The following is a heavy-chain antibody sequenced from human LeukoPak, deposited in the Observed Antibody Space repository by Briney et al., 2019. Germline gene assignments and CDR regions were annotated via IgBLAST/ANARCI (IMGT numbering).Heavy chain of an antibody. V-gene: IGHV1-8*01. Sequence: GASVKVSCKASGYTFTTYDINWVRQATGQGLEWMGWMNPNSGNTGYAQKFQGRVTMTRNTSISTAYMELSSLRSEDTAVYYCARGIHPWWVVTAIYYYYYYMDVWGKGTTVTVSS. CDR2: MNPNSGNT. CDR1: GYTFTTYD. D-gene: IGHD2-21*02. J-gene: IGHJ6*03. CDR3: ARGIHPWWVVTAIYYYYYYMDV.